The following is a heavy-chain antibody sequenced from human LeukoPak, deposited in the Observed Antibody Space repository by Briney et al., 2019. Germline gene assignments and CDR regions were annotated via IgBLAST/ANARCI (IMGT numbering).Heavy chain of an antibody. CDR3: AKEQRIRHCSEGVCMEGYYFDY. CDR1: GFNFNMFA. CDR2: LSRGGGTT. J-gene: IGHJ4*02. V-gene: IGHV3-23*01. Sequence: GGSLRLSCTGSGFNFNMFAMNWVRQAPVQGLEWVSGLSRGGGTTNYADSVKGRFTISRDKSKNMVFLQMNSMRPEDTAVYYCAKEQRIRHCSEGVCMEGYYFDYWGQGSLVTVSS. D-gene: IGHD2-8*01.